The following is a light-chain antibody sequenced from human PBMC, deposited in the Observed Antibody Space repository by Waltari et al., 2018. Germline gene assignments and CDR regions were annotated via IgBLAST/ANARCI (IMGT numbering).Light chain of an antibody. V-gene: IGKV2-40*01. CDR2: GAT. J-gene: IGKJ2*01. CDR3: VQAIAFPFT. CDR1: QTLLHSNGNTY. Sequence: SQTLLHSNGNTYLHWYLQKPGQAPQLLIHGATNRASGVPDRFSGSGSGTDFTLTINKVEAGDVGVYYCVQAIAFPFTFGPGTKLEI.